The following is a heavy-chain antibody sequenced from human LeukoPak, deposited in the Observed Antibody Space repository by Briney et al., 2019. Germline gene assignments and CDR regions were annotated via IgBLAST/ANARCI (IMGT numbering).Heavy chain of an antibody. D-gene: IGHD2-2*01. J-gene: IGHJ6*02. CDR1: GFTFSSYE. Sequence: GGSLRLSCAASGFTFSSYEMNWVRQAPGKGLEWVSYISSSGCTIYYADSVKGRFTISRDNAKNSLYLQMNSLRAEDTAVYYCARELPAAMFGEYYYYGMDVWGQGTTVTVSS. CDR3: ARELPAAMFGEYYYYGMDV. V-gene: IGHV3-48*03. CDR2: ISSSGCTI.